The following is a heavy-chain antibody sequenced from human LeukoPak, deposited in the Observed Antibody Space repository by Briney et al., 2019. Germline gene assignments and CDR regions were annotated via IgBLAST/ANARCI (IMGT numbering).Heavy chain of an antibody. CDR3: ASHSELYYFDY. V-gene: IGHV1-18*01. D-gene: IGHD1-7*01. J-gene: IGHJ4*02. CDR2: ISAYNGNT. CDR1: GYTFTSYG. Sequence: ASVKVSCKASGYTFTSYGISWVRQAPGQGLEWMGWISAYNGNTNYAQKLQGRVTMTTDTSTSTAYVELRSLRSDDTAVYYCASHSELYYFDYWGQGTLVTVSS.